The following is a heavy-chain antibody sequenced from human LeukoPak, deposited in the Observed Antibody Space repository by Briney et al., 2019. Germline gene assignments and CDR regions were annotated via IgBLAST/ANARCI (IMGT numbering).Heavy chain of an antibody. D-gene: IGHD3-3*01. CDR3: ARGNPYYDFWSGYYPHYFDY. J-gene: IGHJ4*02. Sequence: ASVKVSCKASGYTFTSYDINWVRQATGQGLEWMGWMNPNSGNTGYAQKFQGRVTMTRNTSISTAYMELSSLRSEDTAVYYCARGNPYYDFWSGYYPHYFDYWGQGTLVTVSS. CDR1: GYTFTSYD. CDR2: MNPNSGNT. V-gene: IGHV1-8*01.